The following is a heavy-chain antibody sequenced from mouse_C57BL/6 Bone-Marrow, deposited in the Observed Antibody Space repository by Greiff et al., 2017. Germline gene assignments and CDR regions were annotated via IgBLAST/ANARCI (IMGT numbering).Heavy chain of an antibody. V-gene: IGHV2-2*01. CDR3: ARNRPLYYYYFDY. CDR1: GFSLTSYG. J-gene: IGHJ2*01. CDR2: IWSGGST. D-gene: IGHD1-1*01. Sequence: VMLVESGPGLVQPSQSLSITCTVSGFSLTSYGVHWVRQSPGKGLEWLGVIWSGGSTDYNAAFISRLSISKDNSKSQVFFKMNSLQADDTAIYYCARNRPLYYYYFDYWGQGTTLTVSS.